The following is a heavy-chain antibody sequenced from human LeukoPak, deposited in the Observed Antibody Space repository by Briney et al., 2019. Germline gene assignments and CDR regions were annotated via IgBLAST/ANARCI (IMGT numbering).Heavy chain of an antibody. CDR2: ISGSGGST. CDR1: GFTFSSYA. CDR3: AKELDRGIVVVTSDAFDI. Sequence: GGSLRLSCAASGFTFSSYAMSWVRQAPGKGPEWVSAISGSGGSTYYADSVKGRFTISRDNSKNTLYLQMNSLRAEDTAVYYCAKELDRGIVVVTSDAFDIWGQGTMVTVSS. D-gene: IGHD3-22*01. J-gene: IGHJ3*02. V-gene: IGHV3-23*01.